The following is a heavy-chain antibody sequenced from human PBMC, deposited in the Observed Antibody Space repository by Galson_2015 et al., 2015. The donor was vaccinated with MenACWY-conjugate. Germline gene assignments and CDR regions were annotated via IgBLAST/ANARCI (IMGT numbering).Heavy chain of an antibody. J-gene: IGHJ5*02. D-gene: IGHD2-2*01. CDR3: ARRRSSTAGGHWFDP. Sequence: QSGAEVKKPGESLKISCKGSGYDFTTYWIVWVRQMPGKGLEWMGIIYPRDSETTYSPTFQGQVTISADKSISAAYLQWSSLKPSDPAIYYCARRRSSTAGGHWFDPWGQGTPVTVSS. CDR1: GYDFTTYW. V-gene: IGHV5-51*01. CDR2: IYPRDSET.